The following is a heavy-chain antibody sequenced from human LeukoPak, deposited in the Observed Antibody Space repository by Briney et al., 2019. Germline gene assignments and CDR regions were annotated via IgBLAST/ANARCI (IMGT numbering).Heavy chain of an antibody. V-gene: IGHV1-69*04. CDR1: GGTFSIYA. J-gene: IGHJ3*02. D-gene: IGHD3-3*01. CDR2: IIPILGIA. Sequence: KPGSSVKASCKAYGGTFSIYAISWVRQAPGQGLEWMGRIIPILGIANYAQKFQGRVTITADKSTSTAYMELSSLRSEDTAVYYCARESFGVVMSAFDIWGQGTMVAVSS. CDR3: ARESFGVVMSAFDI.